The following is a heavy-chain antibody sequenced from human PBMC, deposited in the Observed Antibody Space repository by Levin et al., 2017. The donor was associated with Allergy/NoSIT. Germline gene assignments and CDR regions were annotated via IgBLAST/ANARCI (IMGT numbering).Heavy chain of an antibody. CDR2: IRSKAYGGTT. Sequence: GGSLRLSCTASGFTFGDYAMSWVRQAPGKGLEWVGFIRSKAYGGTTEYAASVKGRFTISRDDSKSIAYLQMNSLKTEDTAVYYCTRVIYYDSSGYYYNDAFDIWGQGTMVTVSS. CDR3: TRVIYYDSSGYYYNDAFDI. V-gene: IGHV3-49*04. CDR1: GFTFGDYA. D-gene: IGHD3-22*01. J-gene: IGHJ3*02.